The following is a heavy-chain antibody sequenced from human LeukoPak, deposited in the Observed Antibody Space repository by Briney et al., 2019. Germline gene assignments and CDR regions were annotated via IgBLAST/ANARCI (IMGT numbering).Heavy chain of an antibody. D-gene: IGHD6-6*01. CDR3: ARDPSYSSFYDY. CDR2: INPNSGGT. Sequence: ASVKVSCKASGYTFTGYYMHWVRQAPGQGLEWMGWINPNSGGTNYAQKFQGRVTMTRDTSISTAYMELSRLRSDDTAVYYCARDPSYSSFYDYWGQGTLVTVPS. J-gene: IGHJ4*02. CDR1: GYTFTGYY. V-gene: IGHV1-2*02.